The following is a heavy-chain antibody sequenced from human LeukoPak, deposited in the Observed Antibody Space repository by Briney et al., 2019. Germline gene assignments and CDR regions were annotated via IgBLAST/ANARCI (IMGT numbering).Heavy chain of an antibody. CDR1: GFTFSNYA. V-gene: IGHV3-23*01. CDR3: AKDWTAAAGIGRPDYGQDV. D-gene: IGHD6-13*01. CDR2: ISGSDGRT. Sequence: GRSLRPSCAASGFTFSNYAMNCVSHHPGKGLEWDSAISGSDGRTYFAHSVQGRFTISCDTSKNTLYMQMNSLRAEDTAVYYWAKDWTAAAGIGRPDYGQDVWGQGTAVSISS. J-gene: IGHJ6*01.